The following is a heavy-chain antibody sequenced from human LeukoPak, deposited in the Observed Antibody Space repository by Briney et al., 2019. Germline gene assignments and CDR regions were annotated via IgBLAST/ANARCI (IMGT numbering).Heavy chain of an antibody. CDR2: IYSGGST. CDR1: GFTVSNNY. V-gene: IGHV3-53*01. J-gene: IGHJ2*01. Sequence: GGSLRLSCAASGFTVSNNYISWVRQAPGKGLEWVSVIYSGGSTKYADSVKARFTISRDNSKNTVYLQMNSLRADDTAVYYCARATHGNWRRGTLVTVSS. CDR3: ARATHGN. D-gene: IGHD5-24*01.